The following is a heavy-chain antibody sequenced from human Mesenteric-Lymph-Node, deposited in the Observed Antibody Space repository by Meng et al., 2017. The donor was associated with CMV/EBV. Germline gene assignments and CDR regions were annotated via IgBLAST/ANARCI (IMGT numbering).Heavy chain of an antibody. Sequence: GESLKISCKGSGYSFSNYFIAWVRQMPGRGLEWMGIIYPGDSDATYSPSFQGQVTISADKSVSTAYLQLSSLKASDTAMYYCARQFCSSTNCYFFDFWGQGTLVTVSS. D-gene: IGHD2-2*01. CDR1: GYSFSNYF. CDR2: IYPGDSDA. J-gene: IGHJ4*02. V-gene: IGHV5-51*01. CDR3: ARQFCSSTNCYFFDF.